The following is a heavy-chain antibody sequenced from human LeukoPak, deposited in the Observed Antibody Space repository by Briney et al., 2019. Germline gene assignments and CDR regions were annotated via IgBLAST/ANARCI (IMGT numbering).Heavy chain of an antibody. V-gene: IGHV4-39*07. J-gene: IGHJ5*02. CDR3: ARGVTMIGRLRFDP. CDR1: GGSISSSSYY. D-gene: IGHD3-22*01. Sequence: SETLSLTCTVSGGSISSSSYYWGWIRQPPGKGLEWIGNIYHSGTTYYNPSLKSRVTISADTSKNQFSLKLSSVTAADTAVYYCARGVTMIGRLRFDPWGQGTLVTVSS. CDR2: IYHSGTT.